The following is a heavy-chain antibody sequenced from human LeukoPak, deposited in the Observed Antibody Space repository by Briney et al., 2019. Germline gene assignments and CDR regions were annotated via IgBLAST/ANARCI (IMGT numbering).Heavy chain of an antibody. J-gene: IGHJ4*02. V-gene: IGHV3-66*01. CDR1: GFTVSSNY. D-gene: IGHD6-13*01. CDR3: ARDLRSSWHFDY. CDR2: IYSGGST. Sequence: GGSLRLSCAASGFTVSSNYMSWVRQAPGKGLEWVSVIYSGGSTYYADSVKGRFTISRDNSKNTLYLQMNSLRAEDTAVYYCARDLRSSWHFDYWGQGTLVTVSS.